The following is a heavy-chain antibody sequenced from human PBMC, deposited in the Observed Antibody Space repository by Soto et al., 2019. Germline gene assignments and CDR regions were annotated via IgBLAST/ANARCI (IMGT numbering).Heavy chain of an antibody. V-gene: IGHV4-59*08. Sequence: SETLSLTCTVPGGSISGYYWIWMRQPPGKGLEWIGYIYNSGSTNYNPALKSRVTISVDTSKNQFSLKLSSVTAADTAVYYCARLGGLVRGVMAYYGMDVWGQGTTVTVSS. CDR1: GGSISGYY. CDR3: ARLGGLVRGVMAYYGMDV. D-gene: IGHD3-10*01. CDR2: IYNSGST. J-gene: IGHJ6*02.